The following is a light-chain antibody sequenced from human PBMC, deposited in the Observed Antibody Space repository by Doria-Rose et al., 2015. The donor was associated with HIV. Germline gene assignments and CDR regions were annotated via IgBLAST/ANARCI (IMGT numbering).Light chain of an antibody. V-gene: IGKV1-9*01. J-gene: IGKJ1*01. Sequence: TQSPSFLSASVGVRVTITCRASQGISRYLVWYQQKPGKAPTLLIFGASTLQSGVPSRFSGSGSRTEFTLTISSLQPEDFATYYCQQFDSFPRTFGQGTKVELK. CDR3: QQFDSFPRT. CDR1: QGISRY. CDR2: GAS.